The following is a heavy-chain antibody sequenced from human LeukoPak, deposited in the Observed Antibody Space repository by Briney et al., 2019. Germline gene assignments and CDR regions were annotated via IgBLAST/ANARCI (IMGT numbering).Heavy chain of an antibody. CDR1: GFTFSSYW. CDR2: IRYDGSNK. Sequence: GGSLRLSCAASGFTFSSYWMSWVRQAPGKGLEWVAFIRYDGSNKYYADSVKGRFTISRDNSKNTLYLQMNSLRAEDTAVYYCARIQYCSSTSCYYHYYYYMDVWGKGTTVTISS. D-gene: IGHD2-2*01. V-gene: IGHV3-30*02. J-gene: IGHJ6*03. CDR3: ARIQYCSSTSCYYHYYYYMDV.